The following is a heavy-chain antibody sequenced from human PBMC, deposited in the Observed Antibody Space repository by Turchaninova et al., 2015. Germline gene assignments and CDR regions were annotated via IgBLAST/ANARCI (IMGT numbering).Heavy chain of an antibody. CDR3: VRGSEQGLNTYFPF. V-gene: IGHV1-69*12. D-gene: IGHD6-25*01. J-gene: IGHJ4*02. Sequence: QVQLVQSGAEMKKPGSSVKVSCKASGDTFSSSSISWVRQAPGQGLEYMGGIIPGFGTTNFAQKFKARVTLVADERTATASMELASLTSEDTAIYYCVRGSEQGLNTYFPFWGQGTLVTVSS. CDR2: IIPGFGTT. CDR1: GDTFSSSS.